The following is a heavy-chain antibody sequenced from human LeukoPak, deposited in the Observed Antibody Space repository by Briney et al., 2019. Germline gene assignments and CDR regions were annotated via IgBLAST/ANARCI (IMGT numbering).Heavy chain of an antibody. D-gene: IGHD3-3*01. CDR2: IYYSGST. V-gene: IGHV4-59*01. Sequence: SETLSLTCTVSGGSISSYYWSWIRQPPGKGLEWIGYIYYSGSTNYNPSLKSRVTISVDTSKNQFSLKLSSVTAADTAVYYCARGSDFWCGYYPYNWFEPWGQGTLVSVSS. J-gene: IGHJ5*02. CDR3: ARGSDFWCGYYPYNWFEP. CDR1: GGSISSYY.